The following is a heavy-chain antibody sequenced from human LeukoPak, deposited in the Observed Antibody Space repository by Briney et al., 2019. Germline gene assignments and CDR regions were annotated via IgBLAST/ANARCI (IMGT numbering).Heavy chain of an antibody. CDR1: GFTFSSYW. Sequence: GGSLRLSCAASGFTFSSYWMSWVRQAPGKGLEWVANINQDGSGKYYVDSVKGRFTISRDNAKNALYLQMNSLRAEDTAVYYCAGLGGSGSLNCFDPWGQGSLVTVSS. V-gene: IGHV3-7*01. D-gene: IGHD3-10*01. J-gene: IGHJ5*02. CDR2: INQDGSGK. CDR3: AGLGGSGSLNCFDP.